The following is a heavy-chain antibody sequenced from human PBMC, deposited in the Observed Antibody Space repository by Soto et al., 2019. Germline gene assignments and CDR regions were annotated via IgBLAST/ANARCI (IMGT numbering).Heavy chain of an antibody. J-gene: IGHJ5*02. V-gene: IGHV4-4*07. D-gene: IGHD1-1*01. CDR3: VRDGTKTLPDWFDP. CDR2: IYATGTT. Sequence: SETLSLTCTVSGASISGFYWSWIRKSAGKGLEWIGRIYATGTTDYNPSLKSRVMMSVDTSKKQFSLKLRSVTAADTAVYYCVRDGTKTLPDWFDPWGQGISVTVSS. CDR1: GASISGFY.